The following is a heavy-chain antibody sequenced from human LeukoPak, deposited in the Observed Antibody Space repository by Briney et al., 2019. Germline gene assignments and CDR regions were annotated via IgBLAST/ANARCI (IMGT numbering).Heavy chain of an antibody. CDR3: ARDWNCSGGSCYSLDY. Sequence: ASVKVSCKPSGYTFTGSYIHWVRQAPGQGLEWMGWINPNSGGTNYAQKFQGRVTMTRDTSISTAYMELSRLRSDDTAVYYCARDWNCSGGSCYSLDYWGQGTLVTVSS. V-gene: IGHV1-2*02. J-gene: IGHJ4*02. CDR1: GYTFTGSY. D-gene: IGHD2-15*01. CDR2: INPNSGGT.